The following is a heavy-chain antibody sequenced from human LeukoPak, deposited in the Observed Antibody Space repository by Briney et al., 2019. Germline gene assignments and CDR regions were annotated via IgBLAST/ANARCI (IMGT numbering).Heavy chain of an antibody. CDR3: ARTYGDYDDAFGV. J-gene: IGHJ3*01. Sequence: SETLSLTCTVSGGSVSSSTYYWGWIRQPPGKGLEWIGRIYYSGSTYNNPSLKSRVTIFVDTSKNQFSLKLSSVTATDTAVYSCARTYGDYDDAFGVWGEGTMVTVSS. CDR2: IYYSGST. D-gene: IGHD4-17*01. V-gene: IGHV4-39*01. CDR1: GGSVSSSTYY.